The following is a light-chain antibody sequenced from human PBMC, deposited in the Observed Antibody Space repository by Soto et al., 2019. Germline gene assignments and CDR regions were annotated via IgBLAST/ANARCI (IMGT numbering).Light chain of an antibody. V-gene: IGKV3-11*01. CDR1: QFVDSY. J-gene: IGKJ3*01. CDR3: QQRRNWPRFT. CDR2: DAS. Sequence: EIVLTQSPAILSLSPGERATLSCRASQFVDSYLAWYQQKPGQAPRLLIHDASDRATGIPARFSGSGSGTDFTLTISSLEPEDFAIYYCQQRRNWPRFTFGPGTRVEIK.